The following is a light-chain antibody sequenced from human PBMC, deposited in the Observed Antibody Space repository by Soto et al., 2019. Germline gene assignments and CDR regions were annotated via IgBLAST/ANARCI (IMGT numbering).Light chain of an antibody. CDR1: SSDVGGYNY. CDR2: EVS. Sequence: QSALTQPPSASGSPGQSVTISCTGTSSDVGGYNYVSWYQQYPGKAPKLMIYEVSKRPSGVPDRFSGSKSGNTASLTVSVLQAEDEADYYCSSYAGSNKSVFGTGTKLTVL. CDR3: SSYAGSNKSV. J-gene: IGLJ1*01. V-gene: IGLV2-8*01.